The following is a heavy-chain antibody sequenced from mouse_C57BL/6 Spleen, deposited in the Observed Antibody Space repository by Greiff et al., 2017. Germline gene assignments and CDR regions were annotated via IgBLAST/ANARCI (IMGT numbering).Heavy chain of an antibody. J-gene: IGHJ1*03. D-gene: IGHD1-1*01. CDR1: GFTFSSYA. V-gene: IGHV5-4*01. Sequence: EVQVVESGGGLVKPGGSLKLSCSASGFTFSSYAMSWVRQTPEKRLEWVATISDGGSYTYYPVNVKGRFTISRDNAKNNLYLQLSHLKSENAAMYYCASDLATTVVGPGWGTGTTVTVTS. CDR2: ISDGGSYT. CDR3: ASDLATTVVGPG.